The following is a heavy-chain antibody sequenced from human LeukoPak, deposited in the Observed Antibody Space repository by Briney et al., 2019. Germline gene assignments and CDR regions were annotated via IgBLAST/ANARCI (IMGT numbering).Heavy chain of an antibody. Sequence: ASVKVSCKASGGTFSSYAISWVRQAPGQGLEWMGGIIPIFGTANYAQKFQGRVTITADESTSTAYMELSSLRSEDTAVYYCARGDFWSGIYYYYYMDVWGKGTTVTVSS. CDR2: IIPIFGTA. CDR1: GGTFSSYA. CDR3: ARGDFWSGIYYYYYMDV. V-gene: IGHV1-69*13. D-gene: IGHD3-3*01. J-gene: IGHJ6*03.